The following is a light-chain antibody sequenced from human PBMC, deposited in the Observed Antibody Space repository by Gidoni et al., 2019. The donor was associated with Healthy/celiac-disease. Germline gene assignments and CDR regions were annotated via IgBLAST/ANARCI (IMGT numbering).Light chain of an antibody. Sequence: DLVMTQSPDSLAVSLGERATINCKSSQSVLYSSNNKNYLAWYQQKPGQPPKLLIYWASTRESGVPDRFSGSGSGTDFTLTISSLKAEDVAVYYCQQYYSTPLTFGQGTKVEIK. CDR3: QQYYSTPLT. CDR1: QSVLYSSNNKNY. V-gene: IGKV4-1*01. J-gene: IGKJ1*01. CDR2: WAS.